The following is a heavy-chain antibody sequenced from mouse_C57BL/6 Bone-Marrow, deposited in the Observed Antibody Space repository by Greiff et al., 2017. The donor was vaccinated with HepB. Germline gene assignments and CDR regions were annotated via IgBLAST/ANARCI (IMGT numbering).Heavy chain of an antibody. CDR1: GFNIKDDY. CDR3: RRSYYSNSDY. CDR2: IDPENGDT. V-gene: IGHV14-4*01. J-gene: IGHJ2*01. Sequence: VQLQQSGAELVRPGASVKLSCTASGFNIKDDYMHWVKQRPEQGLEWIGWIDPENGDTEYASKFQGKATITADTSSNTAYLQLSSLTSEDTAVYYCRRSYYSNSDYWGQGTTLTVSS. D-gene: IGHD2-5*01.